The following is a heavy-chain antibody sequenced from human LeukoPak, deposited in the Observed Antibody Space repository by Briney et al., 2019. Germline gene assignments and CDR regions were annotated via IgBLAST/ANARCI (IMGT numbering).Heavy chain of an antibody. CDR3: TTALNFDILTGLYQPIAAFDV. D-gene: IGHD3-9*01. CDR2: ISGSGGST. CDR1: GFTFSSYG. J-gene: IGHJ3*01. Sequence: PGGSLRLSCAASGFTFSSYGMSWVRQAPGKGLEWVSAISGSGGSTYYADSVKGRFTISRDNSKNTLYLQMNSLRAEDTAVYYCTTALNFDILTGLYQPIAAFDVWGQGTLVTVSS. V-gene: IGHV3-23*01.